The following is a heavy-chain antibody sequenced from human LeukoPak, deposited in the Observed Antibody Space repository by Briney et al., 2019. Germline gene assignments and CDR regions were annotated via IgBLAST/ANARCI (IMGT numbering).Heavy chain of an antibody. D-gene: IGHD3-22*01. Sequence: SETLSLTCAVSGGSISSSNWWSWVRQPPGKGLEWIGEIYHSGSTNYNPSLKSRVTISVDKSKNQFSLKLSSVTAADTAVYYCARAHYYDSSGYYEWAFDIWGQGTMVTVSS. CDR1: GGSISSSNW. CDR2: IYHSGST. V-gene: IGHV4-4*02. CDR3: ARAHYYDSSGYYEWAFDI. J-gene: IGHJ3*02.